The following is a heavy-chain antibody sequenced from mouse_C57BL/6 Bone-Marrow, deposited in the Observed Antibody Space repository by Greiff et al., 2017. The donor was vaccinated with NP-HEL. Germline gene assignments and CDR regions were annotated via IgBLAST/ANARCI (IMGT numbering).Heavy chain of an antibody. CDR1: GYTFTSYW. J-gene: IGHJ3*01. CDR2: IDPSDSYT. V-gene: IGHV1-50*01. CDR3: ARDYVMFAY. D-gene: IGHD1-1*02. Sequence: VQLQQPGAELVKPGASVKLSCKASGYTFTSYWMQWVKQRPGQGLEWIGEIDPSDSYTNYNQKFKGKATLTVDTSSSTAYMQLSSLTSEDSAVYYCARDYVMFAYWGQGTLVTVSA.